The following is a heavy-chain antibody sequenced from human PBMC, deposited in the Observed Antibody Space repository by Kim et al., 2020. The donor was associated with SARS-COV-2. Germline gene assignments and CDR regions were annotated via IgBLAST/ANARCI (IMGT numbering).Heavy chain of an antibody. CDR1: GFTFTDTY. V-gene: IGHV1-2*02. CDR3: VRGVTTSGY. J-gene: IGHJ4*02. Sequence: ASVKVSCKASGFTFTDTYIYWVRQAPGQGLEWMGWINPNSGGTKFAQKFQDRVTMTRDTSITTAYLELSSLRSDDTAVYYCVRGVTTSGYWGQGTLVTVSS. CDR2: INPNSGGT. D-gene: IGHD1-1*01.